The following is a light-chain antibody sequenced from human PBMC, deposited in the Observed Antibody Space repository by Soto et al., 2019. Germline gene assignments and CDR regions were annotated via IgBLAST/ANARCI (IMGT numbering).Light chain of an antibody. J-gene: IGKJ1*01. V-gene: IGKV3-11*01. CDR3: QPNSNLQAT. CDR2: GAS. Sequence: EIVLTQSPATLSLSPGDRATLSCRASQSISSSVNWFQQKPGQPPRLLIYGASTRVTGIPDRISGSGSGTDFSLTISSLEPEDSAVYYWQPNSNLQATFGQGTKVEIK. CDR1: QSISSS.